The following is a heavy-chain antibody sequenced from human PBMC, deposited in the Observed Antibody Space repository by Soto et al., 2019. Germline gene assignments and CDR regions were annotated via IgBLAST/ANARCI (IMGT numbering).Heavy chain of an antibody. D-gene: IGHD6-6*01. CDR3: ARAAWGGAQRLLSEMARGQSPYMDV. CDR1: DATFSSYG. V-gene: IGHV1-18*04. Sequence: ASEKVSCETPDATFSSYGITWARQAPGRGLAWVGWPSVSYGTTQIAQKFQGRVTLTTDTSMMTGYMELRNLTSDDTAVYFGARAAWGGAQRLLSEMARGQSPYMDVWSLGTPVTLSS. J-gene: IGHJ6*03. CDR2: PSVSYGTT.